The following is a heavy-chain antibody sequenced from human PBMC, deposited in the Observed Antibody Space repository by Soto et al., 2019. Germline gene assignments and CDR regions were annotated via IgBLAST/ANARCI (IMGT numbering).Heavy chain of an antibody. CDR3: ARVRGGSDAFDI. CDR2: GYYSGST. V-gene: IGHV4-59*01. D-gene: IGHD3-10*01. J-gene: IGHJ3*02. Sequence: SETLSLTCTISGGSISSYYWSWIRQPPGKGLEWIGYGYYSGSTNYNPSLNSRVTISVDTSKNQFSLNLISVTAADTAVYYCARVRGGSDAFDIWGQGTMVTVS. CDR1: GGSISSYY.